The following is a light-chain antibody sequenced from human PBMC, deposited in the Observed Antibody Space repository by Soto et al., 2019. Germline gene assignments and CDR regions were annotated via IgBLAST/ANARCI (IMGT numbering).Light chain of an antibody. J-gene: IGKJ2*01. CDR2: GAS. CDR1: QSVNSYS. CDR3: QQYDSQYL. V-gene: IGKV3-20*01. Sequence: IVLTQSPVTLSLSPGERATLSCRASQSVNSYSLAWYQQKPGQAPRLLIYGASNRATGITDRFSGSGSATYFTLTISRLEPEDFALYYCQQYDSQYLFGQGTKLEI.